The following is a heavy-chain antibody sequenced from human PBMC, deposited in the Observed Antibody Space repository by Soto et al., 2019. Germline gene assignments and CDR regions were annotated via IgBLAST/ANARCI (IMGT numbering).Heavy chain of an antibody. J-gene: IGHJ4*02. CDR1: GYTFSSYW. CDR2: IFPRDFDT. Sequence: GESLKISCQGFGYTFSSYWIAWVRQMPGKGLEWMGIIFPRDFDTRYSPSFQGHVTISVDKSINTAYLQWSSLRASDTAMYYCARGYNSGFSIPPYYIDFWGTGLLVTVS. D-gene: IGHD6-19*01. CDR3: ARGYNSGFSIPPYYIDF. V-gene: IGHV5-51*01.